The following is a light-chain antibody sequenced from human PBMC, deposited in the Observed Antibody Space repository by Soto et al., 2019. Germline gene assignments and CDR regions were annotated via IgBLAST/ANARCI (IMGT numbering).Light chain of an antibody. CDR3: QSSYSALSGVVV. CDR1: RSNIGAGYA. CDR2: DTD. Sequence: QSVLTQPPSVSGAPGQAVTISCSGTRSNIGAGYAVHRYQQLPGAAPTLLIYDTDDRPSGVPDRFSGSKSGTSASLAITGLQPEDDGDYYCQSSYSALSGVVVVVGGTKVTVL. J-gene: IGLJ2*01. V-gene: IGLV1-40*01.